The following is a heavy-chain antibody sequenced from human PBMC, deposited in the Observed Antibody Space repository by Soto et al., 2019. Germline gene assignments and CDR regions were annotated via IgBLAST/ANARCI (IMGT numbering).Heavy chain of an antibody. CDR1: GASMTGHY. J-gene: IGHJ5*02. CDR3: VRGNGWFDP. V-gene: IGHV4-59*11. D-gene: IGHD2-8*01. CDR2: VFHTGKT. Sequence: SATLSLTCAVSGASMTGHYWTWVRQPPGKGLEWIGNVFHTGKTNYSASLQSRLSMSVDTSSRQISLKLTSMTAADTAMYYCVRGNGWFDPWGQGVLVTVS.